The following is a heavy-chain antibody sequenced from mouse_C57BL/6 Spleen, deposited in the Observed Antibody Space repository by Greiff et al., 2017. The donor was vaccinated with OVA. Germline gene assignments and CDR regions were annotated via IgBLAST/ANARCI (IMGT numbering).Heavy chain of an antibody. CDR2: INYDGSST. CDR1: GFTFSDYY. Sequence: EVQRVESEGGLVQPGSSMKLSCTASGFTFSDYYMAWVRQVPEKGLEWVANINYDGSSTYYLDSLKSRFIISRDNAKNILYLQMSSLKSEDTATYYCARDQGGYGNSPFDYWGQGTTLTVSS. D-gene: IGHD2-1*01. J-gene: IGHJ2*01. V-gene: IGHV5-16*01. CDR3: ARDQGGYGNSPFDY.